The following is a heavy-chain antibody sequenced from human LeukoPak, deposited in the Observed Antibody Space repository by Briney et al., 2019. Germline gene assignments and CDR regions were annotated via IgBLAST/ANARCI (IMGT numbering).Heavy chain of an antibody. CDR3: ARGGWSGNWFDP. V-gene: IGHV3-74*01. CDR1: GFTFSNYW. D-gene: IGHD6-19*01. CDR2: INDDGSST. Sequence: PGGSLRLSCAASGFTFSNYWMHWVRQAPGEGLVWVSRINDDGSSTNYADSVKGRFTISRDNAKNTLYLLMNSLTPEDTAVYFCARGGWSGNWFDPWGQGTPVTVSS. J-gene: IGHJ5*02.